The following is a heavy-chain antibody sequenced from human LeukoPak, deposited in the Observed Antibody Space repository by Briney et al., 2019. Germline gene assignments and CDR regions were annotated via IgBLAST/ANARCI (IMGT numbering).Heavy chain of an antibody. CDR3: ARYHCTSSSCGFDP. CDR2: IYYSGTT. J-gene: IGHJ5*02. V-gene: IGHV4-30-4*01. Sequence: SETLSLICTVSGGSITSGNYYWSWIRQPPGKGLEWIGYIYYSGTTYYSPSLKSRLIISVDTSKNQFSLKLSSVTAADTAVYYCARYHCTSSSCGFDPWGQGTLVTVSS. D-gene: IGHD2-2*01. CDR1: GGSITSGNYY.